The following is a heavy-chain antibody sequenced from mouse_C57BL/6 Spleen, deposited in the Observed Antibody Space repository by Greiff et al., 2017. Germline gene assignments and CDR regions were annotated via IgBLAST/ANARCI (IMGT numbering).Heavy chain of an antibody. Sequence: QVQLQQPGAELVRPGSSVKLSCKASGYTFTSYWMHWVKQRPIQGLEWIGNIDPSDSETHYNQKFKDKATLTVDKSSSTAYMQLSSLTSEDSAVYYCASSKGGYGSSYWYVDVWGTGTTVTVSS. D-gene: IGHD1-1*01. CDR1: GYTFTSYW. J-gene: IGHJ1*03. CDR2: IDPSDSET. CDR3: ASSKGGYGSSYWYVDV. V-gene: IGHV1-52*01.